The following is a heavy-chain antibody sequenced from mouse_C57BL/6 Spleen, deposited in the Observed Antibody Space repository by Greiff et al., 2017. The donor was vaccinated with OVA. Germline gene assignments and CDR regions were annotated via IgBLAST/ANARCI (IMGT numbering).Heavy chain of an antibody. J-gene: IGHJ2*01. CDR1: GFTFSSYA. Sequence: EVKLMESGGGLVKPGGSLKLSCAASGFTFSSYAMSWVRQTPEKRLEWVATISDGGSYTYYPDNVKGRFTISRDNAKNNLYLQMSHLKSEDTAMYYCARVGDYGSDYWGQGTTLTVSS. CDR2: ISDGGSYT. V-gene: IGHV5-4*03. CDR3: ARVGDYGSDY. D-gene: IGHD1-1*01.